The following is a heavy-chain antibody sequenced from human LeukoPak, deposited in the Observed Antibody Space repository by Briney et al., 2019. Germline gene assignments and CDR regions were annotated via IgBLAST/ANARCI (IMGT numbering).Heavy chain of an antibody. CDR3: AAWTDRGYNF. V-gene: IGHV3-7*01. Sequence: GGPLTLSCAGSGFTFSSSWMNWVRQAPGKGLEWVANINPEGSQTRFVDSVMGRFTMSRDNAKNSLYLQMNSLRVEDTAVFYCAAWTDRGYNFWGQGTVVTVSS. CDR2: INPEGSQT. J-gene: IGHJ4*02. D-gene: IGHD5-24*01. CDR1: GFTFSSSW.